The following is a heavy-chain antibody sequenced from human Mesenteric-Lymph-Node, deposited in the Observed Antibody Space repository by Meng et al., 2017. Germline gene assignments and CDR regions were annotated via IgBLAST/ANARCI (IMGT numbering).Heavy chain of an antibody. J-gene: IGHJ3*02. V-gene: IGHV4-59*01. CDR1: GGSISSYY. D-gene: IGHD3-3*01. Sequence: SETLSLTCTVSGGSISSYYWSWIRQPPGKGLEWIGYIYYSGSTNYNPSLKSRVTISVDTSKNQFSLKLSSVTAADTAVYYCARLGTWSGWAAFDIWGQGTMVTVSS. CDR3: ARLGTWSGWAAFDI. CDR2: IYYSGST.